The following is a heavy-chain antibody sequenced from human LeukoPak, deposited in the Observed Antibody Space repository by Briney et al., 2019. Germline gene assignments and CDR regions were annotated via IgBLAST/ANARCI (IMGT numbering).Heavy chain of an antibody. Sequence: SETLSLTCTVSGGSISSYYWSWIRQPPGKGLEWIGCIYYSGSTNYNPSLKSRVTISVDTSKNQFSLKLSSVTAADTAVYYCAGERIWFGEFDYWGQGTLVTVSS. J-gene: IGHJ4*02. CDR1: GGSISSYY. V-gene: IGHV4-59*08. CDR2: IYYSGST. D-gene: IGHD3-10*01. CDR3: AGERIWFGEFDY.